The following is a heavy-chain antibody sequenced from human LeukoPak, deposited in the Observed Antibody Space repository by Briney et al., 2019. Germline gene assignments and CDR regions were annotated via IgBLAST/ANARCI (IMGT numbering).Heavy chain of an antibody. CDR1: GGSFSSYY. Sequence: SSETLSLTCAVYGGSFSSYYWSWIRQPPGKGLEWIGEINHSGSTNYNPSLKSRVTISVDTSKNQFSLKLSSVTAADTAVYYCARGPRYCSGGSCQFDYWGQGTLVTVSS. J-gene: IGHJ4*02. CDR3: ARGPRYCSGGSCQFDY. CDR2: INHSGST. V-gene: IGHV4-34*01. D-gene: IGHD2-15*01.